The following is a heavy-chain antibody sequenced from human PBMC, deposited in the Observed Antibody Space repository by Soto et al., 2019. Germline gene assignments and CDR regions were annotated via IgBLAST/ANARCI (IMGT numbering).Heavy chain of an antibody. CDR2: INHSGST. CDR3: ARGVYYYGMDV. V-gene: IGHV4-34*01. J-gene: IGHJ6*04. Sequence: ETLNLNYDVDGGSFSCYCWRWTRHPTGKGLEWIGEINHSGSTNYNPSLKSRVTISVDTSKNQFSLKLSSVTAADTAVYYCARGVYYYGMDVWGKGTTVT. CDR1: GGSFSCYC.